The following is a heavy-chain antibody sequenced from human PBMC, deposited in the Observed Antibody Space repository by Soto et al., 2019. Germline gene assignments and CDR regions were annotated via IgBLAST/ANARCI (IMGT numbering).Heavy chain of an antibody. J-gene: IGHJ6*02. Sequence: GGSLRLSCGASASSFSRYAMHWVRQAPGKGLECVAVISYDGNIKRYADSVKGRFTISRDNSENTLYLQMNSLSAEDTAVYYCATAVYCSGGRCYSPYYDYYGMDVWGQGTTVTVSS. D-gene: IGHD2-15*01. CDR1: ASSFSRYA. V-gene: IGHV3-30-3*01. CDR2: ISYDGNIK. CDR3: ATAVYCSGGRCYSPYYDYYGMDV.